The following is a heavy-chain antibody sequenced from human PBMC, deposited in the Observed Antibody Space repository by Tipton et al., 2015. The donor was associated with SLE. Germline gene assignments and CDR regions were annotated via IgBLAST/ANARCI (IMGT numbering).Heavy chain of an antibody. Sequence: TLSLTCTVSGGSISSYYWSWIRQPPGEGLEWVGYIYYSGSTHYNPPLKSRVTLSVDTSKNQFSLQLSSVTAADTAVYYCARVPYYDFWSGYDDAFDIWGQGTMVTVSS. J-gene: IGHJ3*02. V-gene: IGHV4-59*01. CDR1: GGSISSYY. CDR2: IYYSGST. D-gene: IGHD3-3*01. CDR3: ARVPYYDFWSGYDDAFDI.